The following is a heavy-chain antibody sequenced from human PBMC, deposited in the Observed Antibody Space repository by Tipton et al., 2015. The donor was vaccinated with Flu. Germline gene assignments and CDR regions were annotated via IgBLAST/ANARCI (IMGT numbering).Heavy chain of an antibody. CDR2: IYTNTNT. J-gene: IGHJ3*02. Sequence: TLSLTCTVSGDSISRGSYYYNWVRQPAGEGLEWIGRIYTNTNTNYNASLKGRVTISIDRSKNQFSLRLTSVTAADAAMYYCARGDYGDYDHEADAFDIWGQGTLVSVSA. CDR3: ARGDYGDYDHEADAFDI. D-gene: IGHD4-17*01. CDR1: GDSISRGSYY. V-gene: IGHV4-61*02.